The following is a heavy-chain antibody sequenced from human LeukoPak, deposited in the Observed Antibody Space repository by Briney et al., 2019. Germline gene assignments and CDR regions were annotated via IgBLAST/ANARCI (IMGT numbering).Heavy chain of an antibody. CDR1: GFTFSSYE. J-gene: IGHJ4*02. Sequence: GGSLRLSCAASGFTFSSYEMNWVRQAPGKGLEWVSYISSSGSTIYYADSVKGRFTISRDNAKNSLYLQMNGLRAEDTAVYYCARRKGGWYPFDYWGQGTLVTVSS. CDR2: ISSSGSTI. CDR3: ARRKGGWYPFDY. D-gene: IGHD6-19*01. V-gene: IGHV3-48*03.